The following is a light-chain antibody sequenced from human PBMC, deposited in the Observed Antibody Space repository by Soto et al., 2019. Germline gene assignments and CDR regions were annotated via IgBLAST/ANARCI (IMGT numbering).Light chain of an antibody. Sequence: DVVMTQSPLSLPVTLGQPASISCRSSRSLVYSDGDIYLSWFQQGPGQSPRRLISKVSNRDSGVPDRFSGIGSGTDVTLKISRVEAEDVGVYYCMQGSHSPITFGQGTRLEIK. V-gene: IGKV2-30*01. CDR3: MQGSHSPIT. CDR1: RSLVYSDGDIY. J-gene: IGKJ5*01. CDR2: KVS.